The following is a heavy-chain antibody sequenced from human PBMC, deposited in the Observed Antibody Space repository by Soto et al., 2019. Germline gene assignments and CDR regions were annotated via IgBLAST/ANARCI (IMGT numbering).Heavy chain of an antibody. CDR2: ISYDGSNK. Sequence: QVQLVESGGGVVQPGRSLRLSCAASGFTFSSYGMHWVRQAPGQGLEWVGVISYDGSNKYYADSVKGRFTISRDNSKNTLYLQMNSLRAQDTAVYYCANLGYSYGYCFDYWGQGSLVTVSS. J-gene: IGHJ4*02. V-gene: IGHV3-30*18. D-gene: IGHD5-18*01. CDR1: GFTFSSYG. CDR3: ANLGYSYGYCFDY.